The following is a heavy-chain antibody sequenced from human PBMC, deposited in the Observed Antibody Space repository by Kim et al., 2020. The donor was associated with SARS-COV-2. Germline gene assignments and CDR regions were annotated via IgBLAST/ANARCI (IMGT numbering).Heavy chain of an antibody. Sequence: GGSLRLSCAASGFTFSNYVMSWVRQAPGKGLEWVSLITGSGGSTYYADSVKGRFTISRDNSKDTLYLQMNSLRAEDTAVYYCAYIFSNNNYFNYWGQGALVTVSS. CDR2: ITGSGGST. CDR1: GFTFSNYV. J-gene: IGHJ4*02. CDR3: AYIFSNNNYFNY. V-gene: IGHV3-23*01. D-gene: IGHD2-21*01.